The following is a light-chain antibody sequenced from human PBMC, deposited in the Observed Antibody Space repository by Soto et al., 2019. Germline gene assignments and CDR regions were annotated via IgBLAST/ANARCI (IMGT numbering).Light chain of an antibody. J-gene: IGKJ1*01. CDR2: KAS. V-gene: IGKV1-5*03. CDR3: QHYNSYSEA. CDR1: QSVSSK. Sequence: DIQMTQSPSTLSASEGNRVTITCRASQSVSSKLAWYQQKPGKAPKLLIYKASSLNSGVPSRFSGSGSGTEFTLTISSLQPDDFATYYCQHYNSYSEAFGQGTKVDIK.